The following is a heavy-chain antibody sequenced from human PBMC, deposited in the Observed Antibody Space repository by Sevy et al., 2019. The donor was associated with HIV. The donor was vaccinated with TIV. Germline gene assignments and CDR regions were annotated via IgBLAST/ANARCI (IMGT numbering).Heavy chain of an antibody. Sequence: GGSLRLSCAASGFTFNNHAMGWVRQAPGKGLERISAIGSGGDSTYYADSVKGRFTISRDNSKNTLYLQMNSLRADDMAIYYCAKGSTGWPYYFDFWGQGTVVTVSS. V-gene: IGHV3-23*01. CDR3: AKGSTGWPYYFDF. D-gene: IGHD2-8*02. J-gene: IGHJ4*02. CDR1: GFTFNNHA. CDR2: IGSGGDST.